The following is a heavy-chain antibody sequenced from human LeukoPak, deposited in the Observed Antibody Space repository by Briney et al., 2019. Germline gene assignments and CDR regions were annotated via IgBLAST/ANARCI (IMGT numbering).Heavy chain of an antibody. D-gene: IGHD5-24*01. CDR1: GFTFSSYW. CDR2: INSDGSST. J-gene: IGHJ4*02. CDR3: AREGNEMATIDY. Sequence: GGSLRLSCAASGFTFSSYWMHWVRQAPGKGLVWVSRINSDGSSTSYADSVKGRFTISRDNAKNTLYLQMNSLRAEDTAVYYRAREGNEMATIDYWGQGTLVTASS. V-gene: IGHV3-74*01.